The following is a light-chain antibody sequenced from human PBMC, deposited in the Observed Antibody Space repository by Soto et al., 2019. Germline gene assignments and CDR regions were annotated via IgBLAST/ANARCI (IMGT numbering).Light chain of an antibody. Sequence: QSALTQPRSVSGSPGQSVTISCTGTSSDVGGYNYVSWYQQHPGKAPKLMIYDVSKRPSGVPDRFSGSKSGNTASLTISGLQAEDEADYFCSSYAGGYTNVLFGGGTKLTVL. CDR2: DVS. J-gene: IGLJ2*01. V-gene: IGLV2-11*01. CDR3: SSYAGGYTNVL. CDR1: SSDVGGYNY.